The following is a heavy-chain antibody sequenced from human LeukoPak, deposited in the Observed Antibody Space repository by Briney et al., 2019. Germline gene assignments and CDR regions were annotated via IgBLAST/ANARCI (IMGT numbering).Heavy chain of an antibody. V-gene: IGHV3-33*01. CDR1: GFTFSSYG. CDR3: AREVVSPTRFDP. D-gene: IGHD2-2*01. CDR2: IWYDGSNK. Sequence: GGSLRLSCAASGFTFSSYGMHWVRQAPGKGLEWVAVIWYDGSNKYYADSVKGRFTISRDNSKNTLYLQMNSLRAEDTAVYYCAREVVSPTRFDPWGQGTLVTVSS. J-gene: IGHJ5*02.